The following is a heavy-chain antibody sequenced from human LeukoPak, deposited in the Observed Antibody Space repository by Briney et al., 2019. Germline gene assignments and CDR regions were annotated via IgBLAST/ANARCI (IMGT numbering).Heavy chain of an antibody. V-gene: IGHV3-23*01. CDR3: AKVISGWYRGGLDY. CDR2: ISGSGGST. CDR1: GFTFSSYA. J-gene: IGHJ4*02. D-gene: IGHD6-19*01. Sequence: GXLRLSCAASGFTFSSYAMSWVRQAPGKGLEWVSAISGSGGSTYYADSVKGRFTISRDNSKNTLYLQMNSLRAEDTAVYYCAKVISGWYRGGLDYWGQGTLVTVSS.